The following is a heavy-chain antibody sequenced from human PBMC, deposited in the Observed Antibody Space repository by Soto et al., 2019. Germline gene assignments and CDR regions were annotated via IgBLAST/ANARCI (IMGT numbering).Heavy chain of an antibody. CDR2: INPNSGST. CDR3: ARDLAKGGGSAGFDY. Sequence: QVQLVQSGAEVKKPGASVKVSCKASGYTFTGYYMHWVRQAPGQGLEWMGWINPNSGSTKYPKKFQCRVTMTRDTSITTVYMSLTGLKSDDTAVYYCARDLAKGGGSAGFDYWGQGTLVAVSS. J-gene: IGHJ4*02. D-gene: IGHD2-15*01. CDR1: GYTFTGYY. V-gene: IGHV1-2*02.